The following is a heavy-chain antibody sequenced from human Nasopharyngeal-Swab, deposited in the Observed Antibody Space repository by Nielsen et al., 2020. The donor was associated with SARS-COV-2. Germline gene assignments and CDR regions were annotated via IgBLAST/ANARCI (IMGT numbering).Heavy chain of an antibody. CDR1: GFTFSSHW. D-gene: IGHD3-16*01. J-gene: IGHJ4*02. CDR2: IKQDGSEK. Sequence: GESLKISCAASGFTFSSHWMSWVRQVPGKGLEWVANIKQDGSEKYYVDSVKGRFTISRDNSKNTLYLQMNSLRAEDTAVYYCARGAHLADYWGQGTLVTVSS. CDR3: ARGAHLADY. V-gene: IGHV3-7*01.